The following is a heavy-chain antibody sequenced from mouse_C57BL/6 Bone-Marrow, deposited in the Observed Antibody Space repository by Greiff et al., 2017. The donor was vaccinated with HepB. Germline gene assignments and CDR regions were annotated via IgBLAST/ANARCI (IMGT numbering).Heavy chain of an antibody. CDR3: AKLRGGFDY. D-gene: IGHD1-1*01. CDR1: GYAFSSSW. V-gene: IGHV1-82*01. Sequence: QVQLQHSGPELVKPGASVKISCKASGYAFSSSWMNWVKQRPGKGLEWIGRIYPGDGDTNYNGKFKGKATLTADKSSSTAYMQLSSLTSEDSAVYFCAKLRGGFDYWGQGTTLTVSS. J-gene: IGHJ2*01. CDR2: IYPGDGDT.